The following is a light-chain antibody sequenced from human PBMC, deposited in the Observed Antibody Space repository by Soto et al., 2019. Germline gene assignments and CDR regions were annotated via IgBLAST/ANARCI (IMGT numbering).Light chain of an antibody. J-gene: IGKJ1*01. CDR1: QGISSY. V-gene: IGKV1-8*01. CDR3: QQYYSYPVA. CDR2: AAS. Sequence: AIRMTQSPSSLSASTGDRVTITCRASQGISSYLAWYQQKPGKAPKLLIYAASTLQSGVPSRFSGSGSGTDFPLTISCLQSEDFATYFCQQYYSYPVAFGQGTKVEIK.